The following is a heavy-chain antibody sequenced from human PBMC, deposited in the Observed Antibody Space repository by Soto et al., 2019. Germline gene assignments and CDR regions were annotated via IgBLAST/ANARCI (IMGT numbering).Heavy chain of an antibody. J-gene: IGHJ4*02. CDR3: ARGSKGGGRLFGF. V-gene: IGHV1-3*01. Sequence: QIQLLQSGAAVKKPGASVKLSCRASGYTFTSFPIHWLRQAPGQSLEWLGWINAGTGNPRYSKKFEGRVTITRNTSADTAYIELSSLGFEDTAVYYCARGSKGGGRLFGFWGQGSLVTVSS. CDR2: INAGTGNP. CDR1: GYTFTSFP. D-gene: IGHD2-15*01.